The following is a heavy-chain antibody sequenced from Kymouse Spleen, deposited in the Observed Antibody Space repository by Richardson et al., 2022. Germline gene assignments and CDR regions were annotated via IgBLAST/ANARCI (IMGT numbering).Heavy chain of an antibody. Sequence: QLQLQESGPGLVKPSETLSLTCTVSGGSISSSSYYWGWIRQPPGKGLEWIGSIYYSGSTYYNPSLKSRVTISVDTSKNQFSLKLSSVTAADTAVYYCARQGRIAVAGPHAFDIWGQGTMVTVSS. D-gene: IGHD6-19*01. J-gene: IGHJ3*02. CDR2: IYYSGST. CDR3: ARQGRIAVAGPHAFDI. CDR1: GGSISSSSYY. V-gene: IGHV4-39*01.